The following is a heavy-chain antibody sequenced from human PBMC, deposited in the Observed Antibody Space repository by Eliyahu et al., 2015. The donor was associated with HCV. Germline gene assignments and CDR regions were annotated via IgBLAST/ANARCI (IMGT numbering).Heavy chain of an antibody. Sequence: QVQLQESGPGLVEPSETLSLTCXVPGGXIXSYYWXXIRQPPGKGLEXIGYIYDSGSTNYNPSLKSRVTISVDTSKNQFSLKLTSVTAADTAVYYCARDSPHSGSYXYFDYWGQGTLVTVSS. CDR2: IYDSGST. J-gene: IGHJ4*02. V-gene: IGHV4-59*01. CDR3: ARDSPHSGSYXYFDY. D-gene: IGHD3-10*01. CDR1: GGXIXSYY.